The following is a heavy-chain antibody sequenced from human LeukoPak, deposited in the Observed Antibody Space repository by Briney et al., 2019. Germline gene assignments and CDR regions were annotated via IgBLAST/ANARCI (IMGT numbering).Heavy chain of an antibody. J-gene: IGHJ3*02. CDR2: IYYSGST. V-gene: IGHV4-59*08. Sequence: SETLSLTCTVSGGSISSYYWGWIRQPPGKGLEWIGYIYYSGSTNYNPSLKSRVTISVDTSKNQFSLKLSSVTAADTAVYYCARGDIHYDILGGATDAFDIWGQGTMVTVSS. D-gene: IGHD3-9*01. CDR3: ARGDIHYDILGGATDAFDI. CDR1: GGSISSYY.